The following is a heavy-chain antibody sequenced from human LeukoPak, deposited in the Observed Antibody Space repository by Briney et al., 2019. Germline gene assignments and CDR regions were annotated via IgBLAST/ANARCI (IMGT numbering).Heavy chain of an antibody. CDR3: AKNPLGHLGPAAIDFDY. V-gene: IGHV3-23*01. CDR2: IIGSGGST. J-gene: IGHJ4*02. CDR1: GFTFSSYA. Sequence: GGSLRLSCAASGFTFSSYAMSWVRQAPGKGLEWVSAIIGSGGSTYYADSVKGRFTISRDNSKNTLYLQMNSLRAEDTAVYYCAKNPLGHLGPAAIDFDYWGQGTLVTVSS. D-gene: IGHD2-2*01.